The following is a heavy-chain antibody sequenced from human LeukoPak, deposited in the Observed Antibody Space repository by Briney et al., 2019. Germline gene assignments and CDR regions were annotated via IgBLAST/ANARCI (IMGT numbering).Heavy chain of an antibody. CDR2: ISAYNGNT. Sequence: ASVKVSCKASGYTFTSYGISWVRQAPGQGLEWMGWISAYNGNTNYAQKLQGRVTMTTDTSTSTAYMELRSLRSDDTAVYYCARDHPAMVNRHYYGMDVWGQGTTVTVSS. CDR1: GYTFTSYG. V-gene: IGHV1-18*01. CDR3: ARDHPAMVNRHYYGMDV. J-gene: IGHJ6*02. D-gene: IGHD5-18*01.